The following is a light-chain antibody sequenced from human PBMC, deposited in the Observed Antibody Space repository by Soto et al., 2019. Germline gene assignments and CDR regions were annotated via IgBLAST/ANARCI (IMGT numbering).Light chain of an antibody. CDR3: QQRSNWPPT. Sequence: ELVLTQSPGTLSLSPGERATLSCRASQSVSSSYLAWYQQKPGQAPRLLIYGVSSRATGIPDRFSGSGSGTDFTLTISSLEPEDFAVYYCQQRSNWPPTFGQGTRLEIK. CDR2: GVS. CDR1: QSVSSSY. V-gene: IGKV3D-20*02. J-gene: IGKJ5*01.